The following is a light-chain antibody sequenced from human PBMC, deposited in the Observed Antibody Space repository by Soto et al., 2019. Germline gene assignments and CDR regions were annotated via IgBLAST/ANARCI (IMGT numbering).Light chain of an antibody. V-gene: IGLV1-40*01. CDR2: GNN. Sequence: QSVLTQPPSVSGAPGQRVTISCTGSSANIGAAYNVDWYQQLPGTAPKLLIYGNNNRPSGVPARFSGSKSGTSASLAIAGLQAEDEGDYYCQSYDSRLSGYVVFGGGTKVTVL. CDR1: SANIGAAYN. J-gene: IGLJ2*01. CDR3: QSYDSRLSGYVV.